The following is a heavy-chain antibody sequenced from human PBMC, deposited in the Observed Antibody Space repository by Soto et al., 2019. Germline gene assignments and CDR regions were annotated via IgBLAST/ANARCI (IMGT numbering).Heavy chain of an antibody. J-gene: IGHJ4*02. Sequence: SETLSLTCAVSGGSISSSNWWSWVRQPPGKGLEWIGEIYHSGSTNYNPSLKSRVTISVDKSKNQFSLKLSSVTAADTAVYYCAILWGGVVMGDSSGYYDYWGQGTLVTVSS. V-gene: IGHV4-4*02. CDR3: AILWGGVVMGDSSGYYDY. CDR1: GGSISSSNW. D-gene: IGHD3-22*01. CDR2: IYHSGST.